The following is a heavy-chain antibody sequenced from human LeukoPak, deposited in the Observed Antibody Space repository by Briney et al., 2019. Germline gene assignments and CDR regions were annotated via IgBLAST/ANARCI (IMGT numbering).Heavy chain of an antibody. D-gene: IGHD1-26*01. Sequence: PSETLSLTCGVSGGSISNGNWWSWVRQPPGKGLGWIGEIYRTGSANYNPSLKSRVTISVDKSKNQFSLSLNSVTAADTAVYYCVRCGSYCLDYWGQGTLVTVSS. J-gene: IGHJ4*02. V-gene: IGHV4-4*02. CDR1: GGSISNGNW. CDR2: IYRTGSA. CDR3: VRCGSYCLDY.